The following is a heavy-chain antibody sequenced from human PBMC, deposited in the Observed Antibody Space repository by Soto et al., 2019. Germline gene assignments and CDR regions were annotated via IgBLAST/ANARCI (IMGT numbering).Heavy chain of an antibody. Sequence: GGSLRLSCAASGFMFDDHPMHWVRQAPGKGREWVSGISWNSGSIGYADSVKGRFTISRDNAKNSLYLQMNSLRAEDTALYYCANDRSPSWGCYLALWGRGTLVTGSS. V-gene: IGHV3-9*01. J-gene: IGHJ5*02. CDR1: GFMFDDHP. CDR3: ANDRSPSWGCYLAL. CDR2: ISWNSGSI. D-gene: IGHD6-19*01.